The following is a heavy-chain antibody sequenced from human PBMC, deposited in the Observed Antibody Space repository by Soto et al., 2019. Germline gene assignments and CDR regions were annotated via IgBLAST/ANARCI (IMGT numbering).Heavy chain of an antibody. CDR3: EKDLIRGDGYIGFDY. CDR1: GFTFSNYA. Sequence: PGGSLRLSCAPSGFTFSNYAMFWVRQAPGKGLEWVSTIFAGGGSTYYADSVKGRFTISRDNSKNTLFLQMNSLRAEDTAVYFCEKDLIRGDGYIGFDYWGQGTLVTVYS. CDR2: IFAGGGST. V-gene: IGHV3-23*01. D-gene: IGHD3-10*01. J-gene: IGHJ4*02.